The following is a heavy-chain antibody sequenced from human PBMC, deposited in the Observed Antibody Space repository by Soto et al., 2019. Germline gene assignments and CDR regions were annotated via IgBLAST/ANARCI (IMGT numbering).Heavy chain of an antibody. J-gene: IGHJ5*02. CDR1: GGSISSSNW. V-gene: IGHV4-4*02. D-gene: IGHD6-13*01. Sequence: QVQLQESGPGLVKPSGTLSLTCAVSGGSISSSNWWSWVRQPPGKGLEWIGEIYHSGSTNYSPSLKSGVTISVDKSKNPFSLKLSSVTAADTAVYYCARDIAAAGTINWFDPWGQGTLVTVSS. CDR3: ARDIAAAGTINWFDP. CDR2: IYHSGST.